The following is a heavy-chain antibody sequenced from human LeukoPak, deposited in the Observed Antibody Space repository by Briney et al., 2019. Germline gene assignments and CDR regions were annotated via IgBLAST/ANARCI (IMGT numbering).Heavy chain of an antibody. CDR1: DGSIKTNYW. J-gene: IGHJ4*02. D-gene: IGHD2-15*01. CDR2: TWHSGSST. CDR3: ARGNEYTWWQ. Sequence: SETLSLTCTVSDGSIKTNYWWTWVRQPPGKGLEWIGETWHSGSSTNYNPSLKSRVTISVGKPKSQFSLKLTSVTAADTAIYYCARGNEYTWWQWSQGTLVTVSS. V-gene: IGHV4-4*02.